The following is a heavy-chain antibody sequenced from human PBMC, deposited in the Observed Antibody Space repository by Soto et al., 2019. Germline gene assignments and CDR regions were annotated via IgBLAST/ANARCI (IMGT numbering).Heavy chain of an antibody. V-gene: IGHV1-24*01. CDR2: FDPEDGET. CDR1: GYTLTELS. D-gene: IGHD3-3*01. CDR3: APMIGNYDFWSGYTH. J-gene: IGHJ1*01. Sequence: ASVKVSCKVSGYTLTELSMHWVRQAPGKGLEWMGGFDPEDGETIYAQKFQGRVTMTEDTSTDTAYMELSSLRSEDTAVYYCAPMIGNYDFWSGYTHWGQGTLVTVSS.